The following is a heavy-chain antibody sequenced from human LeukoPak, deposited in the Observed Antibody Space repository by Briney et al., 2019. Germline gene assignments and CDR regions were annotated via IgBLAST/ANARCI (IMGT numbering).Heavy chain of an antibody. D-gene: IGHD1-20*01. CDR1: GYTFTSHG. J-gene: IGHJ6*02. CDR3: ARDPVTGTTPSPNYGMDV. CDR2: ISAYNGNT. V-gene: IGHV1-18*01. Sequence: GASVKVSCKASGYTFTSHGISWVRQAPGQGLEWMGWISAYNGNTNYAQKLQGRVTMTTDTSTSTAYMELRSLRSDDTAVYYCARDPVTGTTPSPNYGMDVWGQGTTVTVSS.